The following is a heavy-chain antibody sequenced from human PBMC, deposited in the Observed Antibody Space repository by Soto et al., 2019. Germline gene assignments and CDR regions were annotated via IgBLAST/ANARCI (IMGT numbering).Heavy chain of an antibody. J-gene: IGHJ4*02. CDR2: FYYSGST. CDR1: EDSVTYYY. CDR3: ARDGSNTVWYFGDF. D-gene: IGHD6-13*01. Sequence: SVTQSLSKTVSEDSVTYYYGSWIRQPPGKRLEWIGYFYYSGSTNYKPSLESRATISVDKSKNQVSLKLSSVTAADTAVYYCARDGSNTVWYFGDFWGTGTLVTVS. V-gene: IGHV4-59*02.